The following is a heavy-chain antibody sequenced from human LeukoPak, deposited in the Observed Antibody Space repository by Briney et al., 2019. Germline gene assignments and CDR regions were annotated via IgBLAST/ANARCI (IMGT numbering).Heavy chain of an antibody. V-gene: IGHV3-23*01. J-gene: IGHJ4*02. Sequence: AGGSLRLSCAASGFTFSNYAMSWVRQAPGKGLEWVSAISGSGRSTYYADSVKGRFTISRDNYKNTLYLKMSRLGAEDTAVYYCAKSGGYPYYFDSWGQGTLVTVSS. CDR1: GFTFSNYA. CDR3: AKSGGYPYYFDS. CDR2: ISGSGRST. D-gene: IGHD5-12*01.